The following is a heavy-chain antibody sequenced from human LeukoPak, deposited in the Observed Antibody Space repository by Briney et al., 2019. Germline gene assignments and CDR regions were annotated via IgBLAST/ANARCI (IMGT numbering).Heavy chain of an antibody. Sequence: GASVKVSCKASGGTFSSYAISWVRQAPGQGLEWMGGIIPIFGTANYAQKFQGRATITTDESTSTAYMELSSLRSEDTAVYYCATTSEIREERKYYYYYYMDVWGKGTTVTVSS. CDR1: GGTFSSYA. CDR2: IIPIFGTA. CDR3: ATTSEIREERKYYYYYYMDV. J-gene: IGHJ6*03. V-gene: IGHV1-69*05. D-gene: IGHD3-10*01.